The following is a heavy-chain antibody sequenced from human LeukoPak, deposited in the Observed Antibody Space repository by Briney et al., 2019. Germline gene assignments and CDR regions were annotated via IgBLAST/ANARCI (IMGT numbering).Heavy chain of an antibody. D-gene: IGHD3-16*01. CDR1: GASISSSSYY. Sequence: PSETLSLTCTVSGASISSSSYYWGWLRQPPGKGLEWIGSIYYSGSTYYNPSLKSRVTISVNTSKNRFSLKLSSVAAADTAVYYCARLGDWFDPWGQGTLVTVSS. V-gene: IGHV4-39*01. J-gene: IGHJ5*02. CDR2: IYYSGST. CDR3: ARLGDWFDP.